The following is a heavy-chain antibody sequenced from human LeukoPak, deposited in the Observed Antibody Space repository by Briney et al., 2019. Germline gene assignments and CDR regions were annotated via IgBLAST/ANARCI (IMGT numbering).Heavy chain of an antibody. CDR2: IYYSGST. CDR1: GGSISSYY. Sequence: SETLSLTCTVSGGSISSYYWSWIRQPPGKGLEWIGYIYYSGSTNYNPSLKSRVTISVDTSKNQFSLKLSSVTAADTAVYYCAREGYCSGGSCYGFDPWGQGTLVTVSS. CDR3: AREGYCSGGSCYGFDP. D-gene: IGHD2-15*01. J-gene: IGHJ5*02. V-gene: IGHV4-59*01.